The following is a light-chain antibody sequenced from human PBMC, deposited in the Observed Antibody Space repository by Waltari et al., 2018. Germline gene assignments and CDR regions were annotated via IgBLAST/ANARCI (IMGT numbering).Light chain of an antibody. CDR2: RDD. Sequence: QFVMTQPPSASGTPGQPITFPCSGSSPITGRNLDSWYQQFPGKPPQLLIYRDDQRPSGVPDRISGSKSGTSASLAISGLRSEDEADYYCLAWDDSMSGWVFGGGTKLTVL. CDR1: SPITGRNL. J-gene: IGLJ3*02. V-gene: IGLV1-47*01. CDR3: LAWDDSMSGWV.